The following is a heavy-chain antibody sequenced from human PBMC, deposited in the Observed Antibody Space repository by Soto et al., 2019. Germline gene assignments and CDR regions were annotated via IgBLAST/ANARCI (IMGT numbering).Heavy chain of an antibody. CDR3: ARGDIAARLQT. Sequence: QVQLQQWGAGLLKPSETLSLTCAVYGGSLSDYYWSWIRQPPGKGLEWIGEIDHSGSASFHPSLMSRATMSLDTSESHFYLRLSSATAADTAVYYCARGDIAARLQTWGQGTVVTVSS. CDR2: IDHSGSA. V-gene: IGHV4-34*01. CDR1: GGSLSDYY. J-gene: IGHJ3*01. D-gene: IGHD6-6*01.